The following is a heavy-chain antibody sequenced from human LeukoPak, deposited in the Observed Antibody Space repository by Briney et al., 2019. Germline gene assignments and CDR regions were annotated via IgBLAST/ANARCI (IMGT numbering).Heavy chain of an antibody. CDR1: GLSLNNYA. CDR2: SSSSDDGK. Sequence: GRSLRLSCTASGLSLNNYAMSWVRQVPGKGLEWVSASSSSDDGKWYAESVRGRFTISRDTSKNTVYLQMNSLRAEDTAVYYCAKQGRDWLRDYYYYMDVWGKGTTVTISS. V-gene: IGHV3-23*01. CDR3: AKQGRDWLRDYYYYMDV. D-gene: IGHD3-9*01. J-gene: IGHJ6*03.